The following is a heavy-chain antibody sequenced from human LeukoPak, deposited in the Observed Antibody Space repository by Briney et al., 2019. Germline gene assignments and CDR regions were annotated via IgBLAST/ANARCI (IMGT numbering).Heavy chain of an antibody. CDR1: GGSISSGDYY. V-gene: IGHV4-30-4*01. CDR2: IYYSGST. CDR3: ARALIPWGITTLYYYCGMDV. D-gene: IGHD3-3*01. Sequence: SETLSLTCTVSGGSISSGDYYWSWIRQPPGKGLEWIGYIYYSGSTYYNPSLKSRVTISVDTSKNQFSLKLSSVTAADTAVYYCARALIPWGITTLYYYCGMDVWGQGTTVTVSS. J-gene: IGHJ6*02.